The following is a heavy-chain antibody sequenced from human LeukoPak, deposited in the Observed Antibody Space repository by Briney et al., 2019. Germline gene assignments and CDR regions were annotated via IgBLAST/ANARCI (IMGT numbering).Heavy chain of an antibody. Sequence: ASVKVSCKGSGYNFAGYYIHWVRQAPGQGLEWMGWISAYNGNTDYAQKLQGRVTMTTDTSTSTAYMELRSLRSDDTALYYCVISFPGYTSSPNWFDPWGQGTLVTVSS. J-gene: IGHJ5*02. CDR3: VISFPGYTSSPNWFDP. CDR2: ISAYNGNT. D-gene: IGHD2-2*02. V-gene: IGHV1-18*01. CDR1: GYNFAGYY.